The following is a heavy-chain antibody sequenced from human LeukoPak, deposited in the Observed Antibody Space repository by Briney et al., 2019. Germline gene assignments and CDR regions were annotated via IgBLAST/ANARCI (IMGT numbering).Heavy chain of an antibody. D-gene: IGHD3-10*01. CDR2: ISSSGSTI. J-gene: IGHJ4*02. CDR3: ARGDYYGSGPPRRPFDY. Sequence: GGSLRLSCAASGFTFSDYYMSWIRQAPGKGLAWVSYISSSGSTIYYADSVKGRFTISRDNAKNSLYLQMNSLRAEDTAVYYCARGDYYGSGPPRRPFDYWGQGTLVTVSS. CDR1: GFTFSDYY. V-gene: IGHV3-11*01.